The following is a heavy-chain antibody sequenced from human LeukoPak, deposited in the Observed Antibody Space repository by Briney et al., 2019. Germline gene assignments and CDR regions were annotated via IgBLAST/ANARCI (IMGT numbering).Heavy chain of an antibody. Sequence: SETLSLTCTVSGGSISSYYWSWLRQPPGKGLEWIGYIYYSGSTNYNPSLKSRVTISVDTSKNQFSLKLSSVTAADTAVYYCARDSRDGYVDYWGQGTLVTVSS. D-gene: IGHD5-24*01. CDR1: GGSISSYY. V-gene: IGHV4-59*01. CDR3: ARDSRDGYVDY. CDR2: IYYSGST. J-gene: IGHJ4*02.